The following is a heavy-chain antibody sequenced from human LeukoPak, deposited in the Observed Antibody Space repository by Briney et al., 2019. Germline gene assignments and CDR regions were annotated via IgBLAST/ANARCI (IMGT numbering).Heavy chain of an antibody. CDR3: ARSDIVATIDY. D-gene: IGHD5-12*01. Sequence: SETLSLTCTVSGGSINTGDYYWVWIRQSPGKGLEWIGSIYYSGSTYYNPSLKSRVTISVDTSKNQFSLKLSSVTAADTAVYYCARSDIVATIDYWGQGTLVTVSS. CDR2: IYYSGST. CDR1: GGSINTGDYY. V-gene: IGHV4-39*07. J-gene: IGHJ4*02.